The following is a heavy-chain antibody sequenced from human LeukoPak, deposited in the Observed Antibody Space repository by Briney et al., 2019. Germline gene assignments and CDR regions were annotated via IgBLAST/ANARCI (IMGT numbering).Heavy chain of an antibody. J-gene: IGHJ4*02. Sequence: SETLSLTCTVSGGSISSSSYYWGWIRQPPGTGLEWIGSIYYSGSTYYNPSLKSRVTISVDTSKSQFSLKLSSVTAADTAVYYCARQSSGYRPYYFDYWGQGTLVTVSS. CDR2: IYYSGST. D-gene: IGHD3-10*01. CDR3: ARQSSGYRPYYFDY. CDR1: GGSISSSSYY. V-gene: IGHV4-39*01.